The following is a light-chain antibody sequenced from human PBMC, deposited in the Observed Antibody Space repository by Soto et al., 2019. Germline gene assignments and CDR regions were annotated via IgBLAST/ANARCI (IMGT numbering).Light chain of an antibody. Sequence: QSALTQPASVSGSPGQSITISCTGTSSDVGYYDYVSWYQQHPGKAPKLMISEVSNRPSGVSNRFSGSKSGDTASLTISGLQAEDEADYYCSLYTSENTYVFGTGTKLTVL. CDR3: SLYTSENTYV. J-gene: IGLJ1*01. CDR2: EVS. CDR1: SSDVGYYDY. V-gene: IGLV2-14*01.